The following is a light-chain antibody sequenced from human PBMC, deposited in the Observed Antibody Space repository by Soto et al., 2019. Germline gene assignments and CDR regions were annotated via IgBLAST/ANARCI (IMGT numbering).Light chain of an antibody. J-gene: IGKJ2*01. Sequence: IVLTQSPGTLSLSPGERATLSCRASQSVSVSSLAWYQQNPGQAPRLLIYGASTRATGIPDRFSGSGSGTDFTLTISRLESEDFAVYYCQQYGRSPRTFGQGTKLEIK. CDR1: QSVSVSS. CDR3: QQYGRSPRT. V-gene: IGKV3-20*01. CDR2: GAS.